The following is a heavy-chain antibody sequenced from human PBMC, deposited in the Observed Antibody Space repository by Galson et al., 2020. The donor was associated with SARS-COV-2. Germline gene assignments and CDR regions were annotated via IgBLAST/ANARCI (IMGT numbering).Heavy chain of an antibody. D-gene: IGHD3-22*01. J-gene: IGHJ4*02. CDR2: INPISGGT. Sequence: GESLKISCKASGYTFTGYFIQWVRQAPGQGPEWMGWINPISGGTNYAQKFQGRVTMTRDTSISTAYMELSRLRSDDTAVYYCARDLHSKYFYDSSGYYGDPSDYWGQGTLVTVSS. V-gene: IGHV1-2*02. CDR3: ARDLHSKYFYDSSGYYGDPSDY. CDR1: GYTFTGYF.